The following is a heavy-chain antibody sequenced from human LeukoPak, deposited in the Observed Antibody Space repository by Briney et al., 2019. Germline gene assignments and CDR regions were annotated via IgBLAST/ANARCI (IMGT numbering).Heavy chain of an antibody. J-gene: IGHJ4*02. V-gene: IGHV3-21*04. D-gene: IGHD6-6*01. CDR3: ARAAGGAARPTYFDY. Sequence: GGSLRLFCAASGFTFSSYSMNWVRQAPGKGLEWVSSISSSSSYIYYADSVKGRFTISRDNAKNSLYLQMNSLRAEDTAVYYCARAAGGAARPTYFDYWGQGTLVTVSS. CDR2: ISSSSSYI. CDR1: GFTFSSYS.